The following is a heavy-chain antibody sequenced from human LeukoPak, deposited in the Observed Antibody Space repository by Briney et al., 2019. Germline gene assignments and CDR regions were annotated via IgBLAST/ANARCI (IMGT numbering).Heavy chain of an antibody. CDR3: ALGYNLDYFDY. J-gene: IGHJ4*02. CDR1: GFTFSSYA. V-gene: IGHV3-23*01. CDR2: ISGSGGST. Sequence: GGSLRLSCAASGFTFSSYAMSWVRQAPGKGLEWVSGISGSGGSTYYADSVKGRFTISRDNSKNTLYLQMNSLRAEDTAVYYCALGYNLDYFDYWGQGTLVTVSS. D-gene: IGHD5-24*01.